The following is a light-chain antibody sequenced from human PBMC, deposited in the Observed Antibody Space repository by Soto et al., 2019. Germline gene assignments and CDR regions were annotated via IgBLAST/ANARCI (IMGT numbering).Light chain of an antibody. CDR2: AAS. CDR1: QGISSY. CDR3: LHLGSYPPLT. V-gene: IGKV1-9*01. J-gene: IGKJ3*01. Sequence: DIQLTQSPSFLSASVGDRVTITCRASQGISSYLAWYQQKPGKAPKLLIFAASTLQNGVPSRFSGSGSGTEFTLTISSLEPEDFATYYCLHLGSYPPLTFGAGTKVDIK.